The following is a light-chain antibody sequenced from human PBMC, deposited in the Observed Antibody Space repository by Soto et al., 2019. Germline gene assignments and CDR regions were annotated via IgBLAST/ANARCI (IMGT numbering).Light chain of an antibody. J-gene: IGLJ2*01. CDR3: AAWDDSLNGVE. CDR1: SSNIGINT. CDR2: SDN. V-gene: IGLV1-44*01. Sequence: QSVLTQPPSASGTPGLRVTISCSGSSSNIGINTVNWYQQLPGTAPKLLIYSDNRRPSGVPDRFSGSKSGTSASLAISGLQSEDEADYYCAAWDDSLNGVEFGGGTKLTVL.